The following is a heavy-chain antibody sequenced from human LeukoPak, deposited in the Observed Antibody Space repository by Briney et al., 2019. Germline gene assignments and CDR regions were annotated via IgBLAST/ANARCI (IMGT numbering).Heavy chain of an antibody. CDR3: ARIRCGHTGDICYNH. CDR1: CVSFNAYY. CDR2: VSPGGYI. Sequence: SETLSLTCTVSCVSFNAYYWSWIRQSPGKGLEWIGEVSPGGYIKYNPSLKSRVTISVDTSESQLSLRLSSVTAADTAMYYCARIRCGHTGDICYNHWAQGTLVTVSS. J-gene: IGHJ5*02. D-gene: IGHD2-8*02. V-gene: IGHV4-34*01.